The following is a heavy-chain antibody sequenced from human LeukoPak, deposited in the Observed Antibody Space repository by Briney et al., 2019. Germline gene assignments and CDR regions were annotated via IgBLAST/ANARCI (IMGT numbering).Heavy chain of an antibody. D-gene: IGHD5-18*01. V-gene: IGHV3-30*04. CDR1: GFTFSSYA. Sequence: GRSLRLSCAAAGFTFSSYAMHWVRQAPGKGLEWVAVISHDGSNKYYADSVKGRFTISRDNSKNTLYLQMNSLRAEDTAVYYCAGYSLYYFDYWGQGTLVTVSS. CDR2: ISHDGSNK. CDR3: AGYSLYYFDY. J-gene: IGHJ4*02.